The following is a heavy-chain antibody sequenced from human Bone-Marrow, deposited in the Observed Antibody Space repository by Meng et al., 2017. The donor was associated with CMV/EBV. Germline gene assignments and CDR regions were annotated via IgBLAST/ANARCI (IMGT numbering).Heavy chain of an antibody. V-gene: IGHV3-48*04. CDR3: ARGRLQVYDFWSGRRNYYGMDV. D-gene: IGHD3-3*01. CDR2: ISSSSSTI. Sequence: GESLKISCAASGFTFSSYSMNWVRQAPGKGLEWVSYISSSSSTIYYADSVKGRFAISRDNAKNSLYLQMNSLRAEDTAVYYCARGRLQVYDFWSGRRNYYGMDVWGQGTTVTFSS. CDR1: GFTFSSYS. J-gene: IGHJ6*02.